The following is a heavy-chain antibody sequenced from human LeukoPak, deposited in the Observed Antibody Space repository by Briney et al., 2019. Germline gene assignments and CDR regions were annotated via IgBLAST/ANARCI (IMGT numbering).Heavy chain of an antibody. CDR2: ISSLGSTI. J-gene: IGHJ4*02. Sequence: PGGSLRLSCAASGFTFSTYSMNWVRQAPGKGLEWVSYISSLGSTIYYADSVKDRFTIFRDNAKNSLYLQMDGLRAEDTAVYYCARGEQEMATMSIDYWGQGTLVTVSS. CDR1: GFTFSTYS. CDR3: ARGEQEMATMSIDY. V-gene: IGHV3-48*01. D-gene: IGHD5-24*01.